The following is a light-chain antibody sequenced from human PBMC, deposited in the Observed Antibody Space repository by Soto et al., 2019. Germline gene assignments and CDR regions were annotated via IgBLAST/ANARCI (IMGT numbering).Light chain of an antibody. Sequence: QAVVTQPPSVSAAPRQRVTISCSGTSSNIGNNAVNWYQQVPGKAPKLLIHFDDRVPSGVSDRFSGSKSGTSASLVISGLHSEDGADYYCAAWDDSLNGPVFGGGTKLTVL. V-gene: IGLV1-36*01. CDR1: SSNIGNNA. J-gene: IGLJ3*02. CDR3: AAWDDSLNGPV. CDR2: FDD.